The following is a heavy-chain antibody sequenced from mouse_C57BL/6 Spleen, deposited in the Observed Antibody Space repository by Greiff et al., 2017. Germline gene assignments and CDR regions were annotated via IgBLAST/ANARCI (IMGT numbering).Heavy chain of an antibody. CDR3: ARPSTGVFDY. V-gene: IGHV1-59*01. J-gene: IGHJ2*01. CDR1: GYTFTSYW. D-gene: IGHD1-1*01. Sequence: QVQLQQPGAELVRPGTSVKLSCKASGYTFTSYWMHWVKQRPGQGLEWIGVIDPSDSYTNYNQKFKGKATLTVDTSSSTAYMQLSSLTSEDSAVYYCARPSTGVFDYWGQGTTLTVSS. CDR2: IDPSDSYT.